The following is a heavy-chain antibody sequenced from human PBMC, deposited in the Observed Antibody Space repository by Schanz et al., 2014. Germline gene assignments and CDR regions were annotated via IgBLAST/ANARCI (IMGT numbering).Heavy chain of an antibody. CDR2: ISAYTNNT. J-gene: IGHJ4*02. D-gene: IGHD6-13*01. V-gene: IGHV1-18*01. Sequence: QVQLVQSGAEVKKPGSSVKVSCKASGGTFSSYTISWVRQAPGQGLEWMGWISAYTNNTNYAQKVQGRVTMTTDTSTGTAYMELRSLRSDDTAMYYCARDGVDAAAGGNYWGQGTLVTVSS. CDR1: GGTFSSYT. CDR3: ARDGVDAAAGGNY.